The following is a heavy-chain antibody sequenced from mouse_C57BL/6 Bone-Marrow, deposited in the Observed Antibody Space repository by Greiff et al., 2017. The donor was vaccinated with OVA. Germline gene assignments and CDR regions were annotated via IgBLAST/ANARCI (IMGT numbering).Heavy chain of an antibody. Sequence: QVHVKQPGTELVKPGASVKLSCKASGYTFTSYWMHWVKQRPGQGLEWIGNINPSNGGTNYNEKFKSKATLTVDKSSSTAYMQLSRLTSEDSAVYYCAGQLRLQAFDYWGQGTTLTVSS. D-gene: IGHD3-2*02. V-gene: IGHV1-53*01. J-gene: IGHJ2*01. CDR2: INPSNGGT. CDR3: AGQLRLQAFDY. CDR1: GYTFTSYW.